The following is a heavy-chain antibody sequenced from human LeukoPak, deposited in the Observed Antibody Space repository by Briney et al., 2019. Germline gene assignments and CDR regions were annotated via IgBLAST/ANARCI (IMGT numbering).Heavy chain of an antibody. CDR1: GFTFSSYN. CDR2: ISSSSSTI. D-gene: IGHD4-23*01. V-gene: IGHV3-48*04. Sequence: GGSLRLSCAASGFTFSSYNMNWVRQAPGKGLEWISYISSSSSTIYYADSVKGRFTVSRDNAKNSLSLQMNSLRPEDTAIYYCARDGATFVTYWGQGTLVTVSS. CDR3: ARDGATFVTY. J-gene: IGHJ4*02.